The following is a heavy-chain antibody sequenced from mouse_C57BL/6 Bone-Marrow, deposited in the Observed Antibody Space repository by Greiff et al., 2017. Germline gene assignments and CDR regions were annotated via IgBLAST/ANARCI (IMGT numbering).Heavy chain of an antibody. V-gene: IGHV5-4*01. CDR2: ISDGGSYT. Sequence: EVKLVESGGGLVKPGGSLKLSCAASGFTFSSYAMSWVRPTPEKRLEWVATISDGGSYTYYPDNVKGRFTISRDNAKNNLYLQMSHLKSEDTSRYYCAREICYFPVWGTGTTVTASS. CDR1: GFTFSSYA. J-gene: IGHJ1*03. CDR3: AREICYFPV.